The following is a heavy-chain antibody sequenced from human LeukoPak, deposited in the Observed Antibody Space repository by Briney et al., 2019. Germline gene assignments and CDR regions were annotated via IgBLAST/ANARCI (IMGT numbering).Heavy chain of an antibody. Sequence: EASVKVSCKASGYTFTSYAMNWVRQAPGQGREWMGWINPNSGATNYAQKFQGRVTMTRDTSISTAYMELSRLRSDDTAVYYCARSAPTLTYDILTGYLGYWGQGTLVTVSS. CDR1: GYTFTSYA. V-gene: IGHV1-2*02. D-gene: IGHD3-9*01. J-gene: IGHJ4*02. CDR2: INPNSGAT. CDR3: ARSAPTLTYDILTGYLGY.